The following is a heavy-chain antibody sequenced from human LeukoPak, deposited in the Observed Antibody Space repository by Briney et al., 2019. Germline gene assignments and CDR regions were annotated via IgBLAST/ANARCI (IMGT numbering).Heavy chain of an antibody. CDR3: ARPHINYYDSSGYFS. Sequence: GGSLRLSCAASGVTFSSYEMNWVRQAPGKGLEWVSYICSSSSMIYYADSVKGRFTISRDNAKNSLYLQMNSLRAEDTAVYYCARPHINYYDSSGYFSWGQGTLVTVSS. D-gene: IGHD3-22*01. CDR1: GVTFSSYE. CDR2: ICSSSSMI. V-gene: IGHV3-48*03. J-gene: IGHJ5*02.